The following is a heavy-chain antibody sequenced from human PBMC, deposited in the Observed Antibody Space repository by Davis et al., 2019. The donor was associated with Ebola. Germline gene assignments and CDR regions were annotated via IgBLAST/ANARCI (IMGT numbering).Heavy chain of an antibody. D-gene: IGHD6-13*01. CDR2: IYHSGST. Sequence: SETLSLTCTVSGGSISSSSYYWGWIRQPPGKGLEWIGSIYHSGSTYYNPSLKSRVTISVDTSKNQFSLKLSSVTAADTAMYYCARRGTSSWYAGWFDPWGQGTLVTVSS. J-gene: IGHJ5*02. V-gene: IGHV4-39*07. CDR3: ARRGTSSWYAGWFDP. CDR1: GGSISSSSYY.